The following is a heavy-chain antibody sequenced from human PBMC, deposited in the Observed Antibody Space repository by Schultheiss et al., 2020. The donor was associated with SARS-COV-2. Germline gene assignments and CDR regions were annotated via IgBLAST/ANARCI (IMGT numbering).Heavy chain of an antibody. CDR2: IKSKTDGGTT. V-gene: IGHV3-15*01. CDR3: TTDRNSGMDV. Sequence: GGSLRLSCAVSGFTFRNYAMTWVRQAPGKGLEWVGRIKSKTDGGTTDYAAPVKGRFTISRDDSKNTLYLQMNSLKTEDTAVYYCTTDRNSGMDVWGQGTTVTVSS. CDR1: GFTFRNYA. J-gene: IGHJ6*02.